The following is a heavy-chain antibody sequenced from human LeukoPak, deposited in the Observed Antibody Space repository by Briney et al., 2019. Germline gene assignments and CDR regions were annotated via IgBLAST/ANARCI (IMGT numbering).Heavy chain of an antibody. V-gene: IGHV4-39*07. CDR2: INHSGST. CDR3: ARGSGSRTKANWFDP. Sequence: SETLSLTCTVSGDSISSGDYYWSWIRQPPGKGLEWIGEINHSGSTNYNPSLKSRVTISVDTSKNQFSLKLSSVTAADTAVYYCARGSGSRTKANWFDPWGQGTLVTVSS. J-gene: IGHJ5*02. D-gene: IGHD1-26*01. CDR1: GDSISSGDYY.